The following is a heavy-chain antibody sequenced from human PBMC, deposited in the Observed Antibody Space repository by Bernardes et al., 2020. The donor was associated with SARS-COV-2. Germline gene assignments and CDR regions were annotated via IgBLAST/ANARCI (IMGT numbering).Heavy chain of an antibody. CDR2: LSGTGRTT. V-gene: IGHV3-23*01. Sequence: GSLRLSCAASGYIFSSYAMSWVRQAPGKGLEWISSLSGTGRTTYFADSVKGRFTISRDNSKNTVDLQMNSLRVEDTAVYYCARVGFDAFDFWGQGTMVTVSS. D-gene: IGHD3-16*01. J-gene: IGHJ3*01. CDR1: GYIFSSYA. CDR3: ARVGFDAFDF.